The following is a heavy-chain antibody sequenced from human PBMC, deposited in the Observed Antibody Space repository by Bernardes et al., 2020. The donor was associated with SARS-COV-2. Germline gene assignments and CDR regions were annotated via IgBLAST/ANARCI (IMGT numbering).Heavy chain of an antibody. V-gene: IGHV1-24*01. CDR1: GYPLTALY. CDR3: ATDTNTGWLDY. D-gene: IGHD2-15*01. Sequence: ASVKVSCKVSGYPLTALYMHWVRQAPGKGLEWIGGFDAADGETMFGQKFQGRVTMNEYTGTDTVYMEISSLRSDDTAVYYCATDTNTGWLDYWGRGTLVTVSS. CDR2: FDAADGET. J-gene: IGHJ4*01.